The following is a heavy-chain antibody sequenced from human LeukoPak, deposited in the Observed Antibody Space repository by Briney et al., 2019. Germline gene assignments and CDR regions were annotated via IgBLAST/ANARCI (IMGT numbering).Heavy chain of an antibody. V-gene: IGHV3-7*01. J-gene: IGHJ4*02. CDR1: GFTFSSYG. CDR3: ARRGSSGYDFNYFDY. CDR2: IKQDGSEK. D-gene: IGHD5-12*01. Sequence: PGRSLRLSCAASGFTFSSYGMHWVRQAPGKGLEWVANIKQDGSEKYYVDSVKGRFTISRDNAKNSLYLQMNSLRAEDTAVYYCARRGSSGYDFNYFDYWGQGTLVTVSS.